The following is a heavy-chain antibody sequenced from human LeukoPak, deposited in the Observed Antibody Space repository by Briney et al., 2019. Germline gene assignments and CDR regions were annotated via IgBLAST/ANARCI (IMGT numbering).Heavy chain of an antibody. Sequence: GGSLRLSCAASGFTFSSSAMTWVRQAPGKGLEWVSSISSSSSYIYYADSVKGRFTISRDNAKNSLYLQMNSLRAEDTAVYYCARRRSYYYGSGSYFNWFDPWGQGTLVTVSS. CDR2: ISSSSSYI. V-gene: IGHV3-21*01. CDR3: ARRRSYYYGSGSYFNWFDP. J-gene: IGHJ5*02. D-gene: IGHD3-10*01. CDR1: GFTFSSSA.